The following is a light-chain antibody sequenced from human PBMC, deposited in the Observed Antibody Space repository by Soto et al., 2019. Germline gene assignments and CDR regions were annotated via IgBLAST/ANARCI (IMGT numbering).Light chain of an antibody. CDR3: CSYAGTATFVV. J-gene: IGLJ2*01. CDR1: SSDIGSYNL. V-gene: IGLV2-23*02. Sequence: QSALTQPAPVSGSPGQSITISCTGTSSDIGSYNLVSWYQQHPGKAPKLMIYEVTNRPSGVSSRFSGSKSGNTASLTISGLQAEDEADYFCCSYAGTATFVVFGGGTKLTVL. CDR2: EVT.